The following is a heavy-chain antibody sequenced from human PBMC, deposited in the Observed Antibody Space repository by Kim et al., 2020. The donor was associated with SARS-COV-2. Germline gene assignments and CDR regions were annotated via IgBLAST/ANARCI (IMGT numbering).Heavy chain of an antibody. D-gene: IGHD1-26*01. CDR3: ARKWELDY. CDR2: SGST. J-gene: IGHJ4*02. Sequence: SGSTYYNPSLKSRVTISVDTSKNQFSLKLSSVTAADTAVYYCARKWELDYWGQGTLVTVSS. V-gene: IGHV4-39*01.